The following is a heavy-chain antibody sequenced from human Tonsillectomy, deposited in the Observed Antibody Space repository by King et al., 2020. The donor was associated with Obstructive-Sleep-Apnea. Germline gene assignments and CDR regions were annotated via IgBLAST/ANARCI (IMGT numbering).Heavy chain of an antibody. J-gene: IGHJ4*02. D-gene: IGHD6-13*01. V-gene: IGHV3-64*01. CDR3: ARDGYTSSSDY. CDR2: ISRNGGST. CDR1: GFTFSSYD. Sequence: VQLVESGGGLVQPGGSLRLSCAASGFTFSSYDMHWVRQAPGKGLEYVSAISRNGGSTYYANSVKGRFTTSRDNFKSTLYLQMGSLRAEDMAVYYCARDGYTSSSDYWGQGTLVTVSS.